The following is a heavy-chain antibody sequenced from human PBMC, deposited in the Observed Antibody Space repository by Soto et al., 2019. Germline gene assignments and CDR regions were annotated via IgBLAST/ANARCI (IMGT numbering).Heavy chain of an antibody. CDR2: ISGGGSTA. Sequence: GGSLRLSXAASGFTFTSYVMSWVRQAPGKGLEWVAGISGGGSTAFYADSVKGRFTISRDNAKNTLVLQMDSLRAEDTAIYYCAKDSNKYSSSLRGRYFDYWGQGTLVTVSS. D-gene: IGHD3-22*01. V-gene: IGHV3-23*01. CDR1: GFTFTSYV. J-gene: IGHJ4*02. CDR3: AKDSNKYSSSLRGRYFDY.